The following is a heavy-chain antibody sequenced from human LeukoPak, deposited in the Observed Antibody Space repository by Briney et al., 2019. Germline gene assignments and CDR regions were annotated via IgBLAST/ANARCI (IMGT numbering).Heavy chain of an antibody. D-gene: IGHD5-12*01. Sequence: ASVTVSCKASGYTFTDSYIHWLRQAPGQGLEWMGSINPNTGGTNSAQKFQGRVTMTRDTSINTAYMQLSWLRSDDTAVYYCARDRQRYNDYWGQGTLVTVSS. CDR2: INPNTGGT. V-gene: IGHV1-2*02. CDR1: GYTFTDSY. CDR3: ARDRQRYNDY. J-gene: IGHJ4*02.